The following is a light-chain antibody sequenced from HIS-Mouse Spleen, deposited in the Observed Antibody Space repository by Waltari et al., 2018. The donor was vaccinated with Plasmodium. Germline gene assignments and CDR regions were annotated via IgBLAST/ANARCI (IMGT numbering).Light chain of an antibody. CDR3: CSYAGSSTFVV. CDR1: SRVVGRYHF. CDR2: EGS. Sequence: QSALTQPASVSGSPGTPITIPCTATSRVVGRYHFVPRYQQHPGTSPKLMIYEGSKRPSGVSNRFSGSKSGNTASLTISGLQAEDEADYYCCSYAGSSTFVVFGGGTKLTVL. J-gene: IGLJ2*01. V-gene: IGLV2-23*03.